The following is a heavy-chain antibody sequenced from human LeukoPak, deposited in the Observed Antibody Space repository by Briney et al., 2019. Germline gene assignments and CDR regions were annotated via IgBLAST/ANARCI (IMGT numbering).Heavy chain of an antibody. J-gene: IGHJ4*02. Sequence: SQTFSLTCGLSGDSVSSNSAAWNWIRQSPSRGLEWLGRTYYGSKWFINYAPSVKSRIIINPDTPKNQVSLQLYSVTPEDTAVYYCTRSDCSSGRCPGFDNWGQGTLVTVSS. CDR2: TYYGSKWFI. CDR1: GDSVSSNSAA. D-gene: IGHD6-19*01. V-gene: IGHV6-1*01. CDR3: TRSDCSSGRCPGFDN.